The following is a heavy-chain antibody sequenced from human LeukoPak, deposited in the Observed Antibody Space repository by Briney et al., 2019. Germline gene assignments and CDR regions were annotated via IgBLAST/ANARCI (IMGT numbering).Heavy chain of an antibody. Sequence: SETLSLTCTVSGGSISSGGYYWSWIRQHPGKGLEWIGYIYYSGSTYYNPSLKSRVTISVDTSKNQFSLKLSSVTAADTAVYYCARVLSDSSGSHWFDPWGQGTLVTVSS. CDR1: GGSISSGGYY. D-gene: IGHD3-22*01. V-gene: IGHV4-30-4*01. CDR3: ARVLSDSSGSHWFDP. CDR2: IYYSGST. J-gene: IGHJ5*02.